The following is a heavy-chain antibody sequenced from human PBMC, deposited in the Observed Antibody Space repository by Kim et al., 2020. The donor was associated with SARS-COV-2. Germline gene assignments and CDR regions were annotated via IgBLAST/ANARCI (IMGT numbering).Heavy chain of an antibody. CDR3: AKEYLGYCSSTSCYNYLGYGMDV. J-gene: IGHJ6*02. D-gene: IGHD2-2*02. CDR1: GFTFDDYA. Sequence: GGSLRLSCAASGFTFDDYAMHWVRQAPGKGLEWVSLISGDGGSTYYADSVKGRFTISRDNSKNSLYLQMNSLRTEDTALYYCAKEYLGYCSSTSCYNYLGYGMDVWGQGTTGTVSS. V-gene: IGHV3-43*02. CDR2: ISGDGGST.